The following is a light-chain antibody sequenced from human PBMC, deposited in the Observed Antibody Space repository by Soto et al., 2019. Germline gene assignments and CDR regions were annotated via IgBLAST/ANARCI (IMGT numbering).Light chain of an antibody. Sequence: IKMTQSPSSLSASVGDRVTITCKASHAIRMFLNWFQQKPGKAPKLLIFDASNLETGVPSRFSGSGSGTDYTLTITSLQPEDIGTYYCQQYENFPRTFGQGTRVEIK. CDR2: DAS. CDR1: HAIRMF. J-gene: IGKJ1*01. CDR3: QQYENFPRT. V-gene: IGKV1-33*01.